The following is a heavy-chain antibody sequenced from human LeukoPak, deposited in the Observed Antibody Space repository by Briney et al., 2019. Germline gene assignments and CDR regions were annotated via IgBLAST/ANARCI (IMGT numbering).Heavy chain of an antibody. J-gene: IGHJ4*02. CDR1: GASISNYY. Sequence: SETLSLTCTVSGASISNYYWSWIRQPPGKGLEWIGYIYYSGSTNYNPSLKNRVTISVDTSKSQFSLNLSSVTAADTAVYYCARAPRRGYCSGGSCYSFDYWGQGTLVTVSS. CDR3: ARAPRRGYCSGGSCYSFDY. V-gene: IGHV4-59*01. D-gene: IGHD2-15*01. CDR2: IYYSGST.